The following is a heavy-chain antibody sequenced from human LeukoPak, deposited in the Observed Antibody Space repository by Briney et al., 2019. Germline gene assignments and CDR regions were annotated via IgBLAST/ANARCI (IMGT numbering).Heavy chain of an antibody. Sequence: PSETLSLTCAVYGGSFSGYYWSWIRQPPGKGPEWIGEINHSGSTNYNPSLKSRVTISVDTSKNQFSLKLSSVTAADTAVYYCARGARLRGHVFGYWGQGTLVTVSS. V-gene: IGHV4-34*01. CDR3: ARGARLRGHVFGY. CDR2: INHSGST. D-gene: IGHD4-17*01. J-gene: IGHJ4*02. CDR1: GGSFSGYY.